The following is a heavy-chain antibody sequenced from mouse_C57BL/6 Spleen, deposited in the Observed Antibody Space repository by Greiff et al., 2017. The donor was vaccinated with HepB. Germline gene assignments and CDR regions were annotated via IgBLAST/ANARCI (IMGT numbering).Heavy chain of an antibody. CDR1: GYSFTGYY. D-gene: IGHD2-1*01. J-gene: IGHJ4*01. Sequence: EVQGVESGPELVKPGASVKISCKASGYSFTGYYMNWVKQSPEKSLEWIGEINPSTGGTTYNQKFKAKAKLTVDKSSSTAYMQLKSLTSEDSAVYYCARGGNYRTYAMDYWGQGTSVTVSS. V-gene: IGHV1-42*01. CDR2: INPSTGGT. CDR3: ARGGNYRTYAMDY.